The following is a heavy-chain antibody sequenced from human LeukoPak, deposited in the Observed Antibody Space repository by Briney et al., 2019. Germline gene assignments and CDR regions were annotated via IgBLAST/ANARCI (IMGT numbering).Heavy chain of an antibody. CDR1: GYTFTGYY. CDR2: INPNSGGT. Sequence: ASVKVSCKASGYTFTGYYMHWVRQAPGQGLEWMGWINPNSGGTNYAQKFQGRVTMTRDTSISTAYMELGRLRSDDTAVYYCARGPRGYSYGYYYYYYYMDVWGKGTTVTISS. CDR3: ARGPRGYSYGYYYYYYYMDV. V-gene: IGHV1-2*02. J-gene: IGHJ6*03. D-gene: IGHD5-18*01.